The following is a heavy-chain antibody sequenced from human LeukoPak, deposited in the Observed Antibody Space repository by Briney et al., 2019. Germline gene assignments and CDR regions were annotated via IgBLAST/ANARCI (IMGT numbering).Heavy chain of an antibody. CDR2: ISGSGGST. J-gene: IGHJ4*02. CDR3: AKNQGDFWSGYFY. Sequence: GGSLRLSCAASGFTFSNAWMSWVRQAPGKGLEWVSAISGSGGSTYYADSVKGRFTISRDNSKNTLYLQMNSLRAEDTAVYYCAKNQGDFWSGYFYWGQGTLVTVSS. CDR1: GFTFSNAW. V-gene: IGHV3-23*01. D-gene: IGHD3-3*01.